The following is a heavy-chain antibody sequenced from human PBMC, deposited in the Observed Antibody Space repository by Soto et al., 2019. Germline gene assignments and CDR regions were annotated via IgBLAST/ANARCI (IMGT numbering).Heavy chain of an antibody. CDR2: IYWDDDK. V-gene: IGHV2-5*02. CDR1: GFSLTTSGVG. Sequence: QITLKESGPPLVKPTQNLTLTCTLSGFSLTTSGVGVGWIRQPPGKALEWLALIYWDDDKRYSPSLKSRLTITKAPSKNQVVLKMTHVDPVDTAAYFCALHRVEIVLVPVTWGQGTLVTVSS. J-gene: IGHJ4*02. CDR3: ALHRVEIVLVPVT. D-gene: IGHD2-2*03.